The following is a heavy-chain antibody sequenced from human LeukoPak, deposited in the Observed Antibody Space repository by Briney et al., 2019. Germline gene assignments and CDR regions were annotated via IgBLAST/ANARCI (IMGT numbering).Heavy chain of an antibody. CDR1: GFTFSSYA. CDR3: ASELRFLEG. CDR2: ISYDGSNK. Sequence: PGGSLRLSCAASGFTFSSYAMHWVRQAPGKGLEWVAVISYDGSNKYYADSVKGRFTISRDNSKNTLYLQMNSLRAEDTAVYYCASELRFLEGWGQGTLVTVSS. D-gene: IGHD3-3*01. V-gene: IGHV3-30-3*01. J-gene: IGHJ4*02.